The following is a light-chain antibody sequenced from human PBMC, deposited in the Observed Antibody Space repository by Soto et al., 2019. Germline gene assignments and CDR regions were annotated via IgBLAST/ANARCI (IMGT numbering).Light chain of an antibody. CDR2: EAS. Sequence: QSALTQPASVSGSPGQSITISCTGTSSDVGSRNLVPWYQQYPGKAPKLIIFEASKRPSGVSNRLSGSKSGSTASLTISGLQAEDEADYYCCSHAGSRTYVFGSGTKVTVL. CDR3: CSHAGSRTYV. V-gene: IGLV2-23*01. J-gene: IGLJ1*01. CDR1: SSDVGSRNL.